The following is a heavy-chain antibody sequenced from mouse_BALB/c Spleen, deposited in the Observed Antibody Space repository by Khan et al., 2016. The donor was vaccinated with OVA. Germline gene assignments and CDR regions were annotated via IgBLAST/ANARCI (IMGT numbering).Heavy chain of an antibody. V-gene: IGHV1-53*01. CDR1: GYTFTSYY. Sequence: QVQLQQSGTELVKPGASVRLSCKASGYTFTSYYMYWVKQRPGQGLEWIGEINPSDGDSNFNENFKSKATLTVDKSSTTAYMQLSSLTSEDSAVYYCTRSGYGTFAYWGQGTLVTGAA. CDR3: TRSGYGTFAY. CDR2: INPSDGDS. D-gene: IGHD4-1*01. J-gene: IGHJ3*01.